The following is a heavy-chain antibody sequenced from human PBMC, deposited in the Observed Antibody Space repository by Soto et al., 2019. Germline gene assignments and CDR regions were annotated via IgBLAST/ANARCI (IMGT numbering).Heavy chain of an antibody. V-gene: IGHV3-11*01. Sequence: QVQLVESGGGLVKPGGSLRLSCAASGFTFSYYYMSWIRQAPGKGLEWVSYISSSGSTIYYADSVKGRFTISRDNAKNSLYLQMNSLRAEDTAVYYCARDTANYYGSGSYYNVAYYFDYWGQGTLVTVSS. CDR2: ISSSGSTI. J-gene: IGHJ4*02. CDR3: ARDTANYYGSGSYYNVAYYFDY. CDR1: GFTFSYYY. D-gene: IGHD3-10*01.